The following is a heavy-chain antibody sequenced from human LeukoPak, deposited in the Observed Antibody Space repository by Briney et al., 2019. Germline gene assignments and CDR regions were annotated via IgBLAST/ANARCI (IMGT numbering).Heavy chain of an antibody. Sequence: GGSLRLSCAASGLTFSSYAMSWVRQAPGKGLEWVSAISGSGGSTYYADSVKGRFTISRDNSKNTLYLQMNSPRAEDTAVYYCANHKGPYLTSKYYYDSSGYYLHYWGQGTLVTVSS. J-gene: IGHJ4*02. CDR2: ISGSGGST. V-gene: IGHV3-23*01. CDR3: ANHKGPYLTSKYYYDSSGYYLHY. D-gene: IGHD3-22*01. CDR1: GLTFSSYA.